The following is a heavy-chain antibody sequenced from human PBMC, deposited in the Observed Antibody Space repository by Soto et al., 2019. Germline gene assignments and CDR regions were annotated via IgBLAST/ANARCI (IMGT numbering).Heavy chain of an antibody. J-gene: IGHJ4*02. CDR2: IKSKTDGGTT. Sequence: GGSLRLSCAASGFTFGNAWMSWVRQAPGKGLEWVGRIKSKTDGGTTDYAAPVKGRFTISRDDSKNTLYLQMNSLKTEDTAVYYCTTVSYYYDSSGYYSIDYWGQGTLVTVSS. D-gene: IGHD3-22*01. CDR1: GFTFGNAW. V-gene: IGHV3-15*01. CDR3: TTVSYYYDSSGYYSIDY.